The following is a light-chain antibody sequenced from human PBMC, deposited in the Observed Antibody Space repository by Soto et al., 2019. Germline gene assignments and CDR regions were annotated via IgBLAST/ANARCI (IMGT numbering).Light chain of an antibody. CDR3: QQTDSFPFT. J-gene: IGKJ3*01. CDR2: GAS. V-gene: IGKV1-12*02. Sequence: DIPMTQSPSSVASSVGDRVTITCRASQGVNTCLAWYQQKPGKAPKLLIFGASRLQNGVPSRFSGSGSWTDFTLTISSLQPEDYATYYCQQTDSFPFTFGPGTKVDIK. CDR1: QGVNTC.